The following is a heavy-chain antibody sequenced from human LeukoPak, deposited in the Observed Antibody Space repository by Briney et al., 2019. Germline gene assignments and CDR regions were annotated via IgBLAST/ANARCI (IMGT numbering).Heavy chain of an antibody. CDR1: GFTFSDYY. V-gene: IGHV3-11*04. CDR3: ARARRGTSCLFDY. CDR2: ISSSGRTI. D-gene: IGHD2-2*01. J-gene: IGHJ4*02. Sequence: PGGSLRLSCAASGFTFSDYYMSWIRQAPGKGLEWVSYISSSGRTIYYADSVKGRFTISRDNAKNSLYLQMNSLRAEDTAVYYCARARRGTSCLFDYWGQGTLVTVSS.